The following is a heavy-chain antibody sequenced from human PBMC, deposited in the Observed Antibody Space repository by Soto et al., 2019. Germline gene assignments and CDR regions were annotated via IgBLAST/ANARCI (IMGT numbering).Heavy chain of an antibody. V-gene: IGHV4-4*07. CDR2: IDSSGST. Sequence: SETLSLTCTVFGGSISKYYWSWIRQPAGKGLEWIGRIDSSGSTNYDPSLKSRVTVSVDTSKNQFSLRVTSVTTAETAVYYCAREGGYYDSSGSGVYHYYGVDVWGQGTTVTVSS. D-gene: IGHD3-22*01. CDR3: AREGGYYDSSGSGVYHYYGVDV. J-gene: IGHJ6*02. CDR1: GGSISKYY.